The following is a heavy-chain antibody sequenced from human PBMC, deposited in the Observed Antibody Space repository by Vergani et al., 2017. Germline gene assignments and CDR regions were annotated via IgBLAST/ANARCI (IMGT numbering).Heavy chain of an antibody. J-gene: IGHJ4*02. Sequence: QVQLVESGGGVVQPGRSLRLSCAASGFIFSSYGTHWVRQAPGKGLEWVAVISYDGSNKYYADSVKGRFTISRDNSKNTLYLQMNSLRAEDTAVYYCAKTRLYQLLYDYFDYWGQGTLVTVSS. CDR1: GFIFSSYG. CDR2: ISYDGSNK. D-gene: IGHD2-2*02. V-gene: IGHV3-30*18. CDR3: AKTRLYQLLYDYFDY.